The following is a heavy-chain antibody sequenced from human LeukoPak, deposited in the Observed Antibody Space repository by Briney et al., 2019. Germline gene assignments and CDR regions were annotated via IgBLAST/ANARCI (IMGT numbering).Heavy chain of an antibody. Sequence: PGGSLRLSCAASGFTFSSYAMHWVRQAPGKGLEWVAVISYDGSNKYYADSVKGRFTISRDNSKNTLYLQMNSLRAEDTAVYYCAREWTTASFDYWGRGTLVTVSS. CDR3: AREWTTASFDY. D-gene: IGHD1-1*01. CDR1: GFTFSSYA. CDR2: ISYDGSNK. J-gene: IGHJ4*02. V-gene: IGHV3-30-3*01.